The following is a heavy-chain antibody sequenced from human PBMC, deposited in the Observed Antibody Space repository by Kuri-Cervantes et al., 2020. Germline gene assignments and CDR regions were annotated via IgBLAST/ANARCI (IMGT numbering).Heavy chain of an antibody. CDR1: GGTFSSYA. CDR2: IIPIFGTA. V-gene: IGHV1-69*13. D-gene: IGHD3-22*01. J-gene: IGHJ6*02. Sequence: SVKVSCKASGGTFSSYAISWVRQAPGQGLEWMGGIIPIFGTANYAQKFQGRVTITADESTSTAYMELRSLRSDDTAVYYCARVHSSGYYYTYYYGMDVWGQGTTVTVSS. CDR3: ARVHSSGYYYTYYYGMDV.